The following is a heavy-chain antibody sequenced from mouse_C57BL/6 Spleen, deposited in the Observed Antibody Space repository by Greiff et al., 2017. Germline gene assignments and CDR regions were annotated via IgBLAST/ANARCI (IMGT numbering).Heavy chain of an antibody. D-gene: IGHD1-1*01. CDR2: IHPNSGST. CDR3: ARVITTVVATRVWYFDY. J-gene: IGHJ2*01. CDR1: GYTFTSYW. V-gene: IGHV1-64*01. Sequence: QVQLQQPGAELVKPGASVKLSCKASGYTFTSYWMHWVKQRPGQGLEWIGMIHPNSGSTNYNEKFKSKATLTVDKSSSTAYMQLSSLTSEDSAVYYCARVITTVVATRVWYFDYWGQGTTLTVSS.